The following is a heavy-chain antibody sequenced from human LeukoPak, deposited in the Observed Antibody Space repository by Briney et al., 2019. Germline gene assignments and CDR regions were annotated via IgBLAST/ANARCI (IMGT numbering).Heavy chain of an antibody. CDR2: FSPSGDST. CDR3: ASEIAMTGYFDY. Sequence: ASVKVSCKASGYTFSNHYLHWVRQAPGQGLEWMGVFSPSGDSTTYAQKFQGRVTMTRDTSTNIVYMELSSLRSEDTAVYYCASEIAMTGYFDYWGQGTLVTVSS. J-gene: IGHJ4*02. CDR1: GYTFSNHY. V-gene: IGHV1-46*01. D-gene: IGHD6-19*01.